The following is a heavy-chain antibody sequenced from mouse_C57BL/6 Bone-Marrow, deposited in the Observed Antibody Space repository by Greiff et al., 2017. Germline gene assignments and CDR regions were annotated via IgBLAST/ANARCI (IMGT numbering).Heavy chain of an antibody. CDR3: ARDYYGSSYGGFFFDY. CDR2: IWSGGST. D-gene: IGHD1-1*01. V-gene: IGHV2-2*01. CDR1: GFSLTSYG. J-gene: IGHJ2*01. Sequence: QVQLQQSGPGLVQPSQSLSITCTVSGFSLTSYGVHWVRQSPGKGLEWLGVIWSGGSTDYNAAFISRLSISKDNSKSQVFFKMNSLQADDTAIYYFARDYYGSSYGGFFFDYWGQGTTLTVSS.